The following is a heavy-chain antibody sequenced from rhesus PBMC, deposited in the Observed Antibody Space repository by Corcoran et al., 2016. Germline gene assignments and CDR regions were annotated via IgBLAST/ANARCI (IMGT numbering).Heavy chain of an antibody. CDR2: IDSSGIT. J-gene: IGHJ4*01. CDR3: ARDGGNEYSNYRPFDY. D-gene: IGHD4-23*01. CDR1: GVSISGYW. Sequence: QLQLQESGPGLVKPSETLSLTCAVSGVSISGYWWSCLRPPPGTGLEGSGRIDSSGITDYNPSLKSRVTISRDTSKNQFSRKLSSVTAADTAVYYCARDGGNEYSNYRPFDYWGQGVLVTVSS. V-gene: IGHV4-160*01.